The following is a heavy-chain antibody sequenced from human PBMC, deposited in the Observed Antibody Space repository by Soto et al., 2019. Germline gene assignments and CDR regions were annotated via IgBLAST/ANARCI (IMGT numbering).Heavy chain of an antibody. V-gene: IGHV3-53*01. CDR2: IYSGGSA. CDR3: ARGEEWGWRHHFDL. J-gene: IGHJ4*02. D-gene: IGHD3-3*01. CDR1: RLSASATY. Sequence: GGSLTVSCEGSRLSASATYIICVRKAPGKGLEWVSVIYSGGSASYADSVKGRFTISRDNSKNTVYLQMNNMRADDTGVYYCARGEEWGWRHHFDLWGQGTPVTV.